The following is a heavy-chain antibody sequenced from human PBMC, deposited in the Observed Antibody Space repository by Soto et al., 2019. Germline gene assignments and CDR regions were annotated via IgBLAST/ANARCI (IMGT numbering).Heavy chain of an antibody. CDR1: GFTFSSYG. V-gene: IGHV3-33*01. J-gene: IGHJ4*02. CDR2: IWYDGSNK. Sequence: PGGSLRLSCAASGFTFSSYGMHWVRQAPGKGLEWVAVIWYDGSNKYYADSVKGRFTISRDNSKNTLYLQMNSLRAEDTAVYYCARDFGYDSVVATPGYGGQETLVTVSS. D-gene: IGHD5-12*01. CDR3: ARDFGYDSVVATPGY.